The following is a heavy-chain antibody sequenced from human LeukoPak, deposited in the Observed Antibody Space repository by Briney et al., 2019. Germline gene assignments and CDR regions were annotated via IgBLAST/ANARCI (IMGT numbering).Heavy chain of an antibody. CDR1: GYSFTSYW. Sequence: HGESLKISCKGSGYSFTSYWIGWVRQLPGKGLEWMGIIYPGDSDTRYSPSFQGQVTISADKSISTAYLQWSSLKASDTAMYYCARRWFGELPYFDYWGQGTLVTVSS. CDR2: IYPGDSDT. J-gene: IGHJ4*02. CDR3: ARRWFGELPYFDY. V-gene: IGHV5-51*01. D-gene: IGHD3-10*01.